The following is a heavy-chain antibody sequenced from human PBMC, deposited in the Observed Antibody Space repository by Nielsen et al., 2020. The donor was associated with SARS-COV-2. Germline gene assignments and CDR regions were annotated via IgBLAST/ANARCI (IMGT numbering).Heavy chain of an antibody. J-gene: IGHJ4*02. CDR1: GFTFSSYS. V-gene: IGHV3-48*02. CDR3: ARDPPNYSSSSEGDFDY. Sequence: GGSLRLSCAASGFTFSSYSMNWVRQAPGKGLEWVSYISSSSSTIYYADSVKGRFNISRDNAKNSLYLQMNSLRDEDTAVYYCARDPPNYSSSSEGDFDYWVQGTLFSVSS. D-gene: IGHD6-6*01. CDR2: ISSSSSTI.